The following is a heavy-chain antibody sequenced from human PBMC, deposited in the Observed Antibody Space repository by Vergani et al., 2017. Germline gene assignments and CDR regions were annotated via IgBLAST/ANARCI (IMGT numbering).Heavy chain of an antibody. D-gene: IGHD4-17*01. CDR2: IYPGDSDT. V-gene: IGHV5-51*01. CDR1: GYSFTSYW. CDR3: ARHNGDYGWGDYYYYGMDV. J-gene: IGHJ6*02. Sequence: EVQLVQSGAEVKKPGESLKISCKGSGYSFTSYWIGWVRQMPGKGLEWMGIIYPGDSDTRYSPSFQGQVTISADKSISTAYLQWSSLKASDTAMYYCARHNGDYGWGDYYYYGMDVWGQGTTVTVSS.